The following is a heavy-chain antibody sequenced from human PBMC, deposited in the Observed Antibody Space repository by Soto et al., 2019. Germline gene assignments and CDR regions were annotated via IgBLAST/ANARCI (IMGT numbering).Heavy chain of an antibody. V-gene: IGHV1-69*13. Sequence: SVKVSCKASGGTFSSYAISWVRQAPGQGLEWMGGIIPIFGTANYAQKFQGRVTITADESTSTAYMELSSLRSEDTAVYYCARLYGDTAMVTPTTYYYYGMDVWGQGTTVTVS. CDR2: IIPIFGTA. J-gene: IGHJ6*02. CDR3: ARLYGDTAMVTPTTYYYYGMDV. D-gene: IGHD5-18*01. CDR1: GGTFSSYA.